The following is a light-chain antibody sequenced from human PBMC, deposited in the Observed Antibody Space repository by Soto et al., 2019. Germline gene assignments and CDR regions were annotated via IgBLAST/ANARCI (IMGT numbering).Light chain of an antibody. V-gene: IGKV2-30*01. CDR2: LVS. CDR3: LQGSHWPYS. CDR1: QSLVYSDGNTY. Sequence: DVVMTQSPLSLPVTLGQPASISCRSSQSLVYSDGNTYLSWFQQRPGQSPRRLIYLVSNRDSGVPDRFGGSGSGTDFTLKISRVEAEDFGVYYCLQGSHWPYSFGQGTKLELK. J-gene: IGKJ2*03.